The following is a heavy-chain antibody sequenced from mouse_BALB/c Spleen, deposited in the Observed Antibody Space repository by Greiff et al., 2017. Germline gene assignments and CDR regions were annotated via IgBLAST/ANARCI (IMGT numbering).Heavy chain of an antibody. CDR2: IDPANGNT. CDR1: GFNIKDTY. J-gene: IGHJ3*01. V-gene: IGHV14-3*02. D-gene: IGHD2-1*01. Sequence: EVQLVESGAELVKPGASVKLSCTASGFNIKDTYMHWVKQRPEPGLEWIGRIDPANGNTKYDPKFQGKATITADTSSNTAYLQLSSLTSEDTAVYYCASYGNYGFAYWGQGTLVTVSA. CDR3: ASYGNYGFAY.